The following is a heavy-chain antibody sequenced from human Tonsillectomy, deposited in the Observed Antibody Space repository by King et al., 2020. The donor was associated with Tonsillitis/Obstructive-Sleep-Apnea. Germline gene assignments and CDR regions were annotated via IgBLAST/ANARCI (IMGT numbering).Heavy chain of an antibody. D-gene: IGHD4-11*01. CDR1: GFTFDDYT. Sequence: VQLVESGGVVVQPGGSLRLSCAASGFTFDDYTMHWVRQAPGKGLEWVSLISWDGGSTNYAGSVKGRFTISRDNSKNSLYLQMNSLRTEDTALYCCAKDRTMTTVTHGFDYWGQGTLVTVSS. J-gene: IGHJ4*02. V-gene: IGHV3-43*01. CDR2: ISWDGGST. CDR3: AKDRTMTTVTHGFDY.